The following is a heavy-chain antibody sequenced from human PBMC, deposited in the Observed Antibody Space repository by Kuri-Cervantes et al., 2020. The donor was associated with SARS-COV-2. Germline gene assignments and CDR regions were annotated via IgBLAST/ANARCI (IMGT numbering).Heavy chain of an antibody. V-gene: IGHV4-39*07. D-gene: IGHD6-13*01. CDR2: IYYSGST. CDR3: ARSSSWYAVDY. CDR1: GGSISSSSYY. J-gene: IGHJ4*02. Sequence: GSLRLSCTVSGGSISSSSYYWGWIRQPPGKGLEWIGSIYYSGSTYYNPSLKSRVTISVDTSKNQLSLRLSSVTAADTAVYYCARSSSWYAVDYWGQGTLVTVSS.